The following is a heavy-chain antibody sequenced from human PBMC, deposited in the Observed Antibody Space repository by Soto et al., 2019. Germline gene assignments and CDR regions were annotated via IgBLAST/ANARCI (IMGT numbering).Heavy chain of an antibody. V-gene: IGHV4-31*03. CDR2: IYYSGST. CDR3: ARDLSGDLARSGKVSYGMDV. CDR1: GGSIGSGGYY. Sequence: SETLSLTCTVSGGSIGSGGYYWSWIRQHPGKGLEWIGYIYYSGSTYYNPSLKSRVTISVDTSKNQFSLKLSSVTAADTAVYYCARDLSGDLARSGKVSYGMDVWGQGTTVTVSS. D-gene: IGHD3-10*01. J-gene: IGHJ6*02.